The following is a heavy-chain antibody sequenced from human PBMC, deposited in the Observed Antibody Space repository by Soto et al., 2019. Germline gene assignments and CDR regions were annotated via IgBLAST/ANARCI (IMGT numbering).Heavy chain of an antibody. CDR2: IIPILGIA. CDR1: GGTFSSYT. J-gene: IGHJ3*02. CDR3: ARDRGITMILISAHISNAFDI. Sequence: SLKVSCKASGGTFSSYTISWVRQAPGQGLEWMGRIIPILGIANYAQKFQGRVTITADKSTSTAYMELSSLRSEDTAVYYCARDRGITMILISAHISNAFDIWGQGTMVTVSS. D-gene: IGHD3-22*01. V-gene: IGHV1-69*04.